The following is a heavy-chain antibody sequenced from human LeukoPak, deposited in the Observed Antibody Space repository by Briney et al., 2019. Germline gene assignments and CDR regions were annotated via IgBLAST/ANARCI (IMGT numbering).Heavy chain of an antibody. J-gene: IGHJ4*02. Sequence: GGSLKLSCAASGFTFSGSAMHWVRQASGKGLEWVGRIRSKANSYATAYAASVKGRFTISRDDSKNTAYLQMNSLKTEDTAVYYCTGTYYYDSSGYYCHFGYWGQGTLVTVSS. CDR1: GFTFSGSA. CDR2: IRSKANSYAT. CDR3: TGTYYYDSSGYYCHFGY. D-gene: IGHD3-22*01. V-gene: IGHV3-73*01.